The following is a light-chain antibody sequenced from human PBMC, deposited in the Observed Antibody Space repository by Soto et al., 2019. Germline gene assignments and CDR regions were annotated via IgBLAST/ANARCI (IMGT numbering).Light chain of an antibody. CDR1: QGIRNC. Sequence: DIQMTQSPTSLSASVGDRVTITCRARQGIRNCVAWYQQKPGKAPKLLIYAASTLQSGVPSRFSGSGSGTDFTLTINSLHPEDVATYSCQKYSSVPVFGPGTKVEIK. V-gene: IGKV1-27*01. CDR2: AAS. CDR3: QKYSSVPV. J-gene: IGKJ3*01.